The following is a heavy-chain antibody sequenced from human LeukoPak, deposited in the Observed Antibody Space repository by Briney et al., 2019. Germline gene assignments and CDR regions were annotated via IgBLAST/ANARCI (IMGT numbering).Heavy chain of an antibody. J-gene: IGHJ3*02. CDR3: ARVILHYDSSGYYYVSGAYAFDI. CDR1: GGSISSYY. V-gene: IGHV4-4*07. D-gene: IGHD3-22*01. CDR2: IYTSGST. Sequence: SETLSLTCTVSGGSISSYYWSWIRQPAGKGLEWSGCIYTSGSTNYNPSLKSRVTMSVDTSKNQFSLKLSSVTAADTAVYYCARVILHYDSSGYYYVSGAYAFDIWGQGTMVTVSS.